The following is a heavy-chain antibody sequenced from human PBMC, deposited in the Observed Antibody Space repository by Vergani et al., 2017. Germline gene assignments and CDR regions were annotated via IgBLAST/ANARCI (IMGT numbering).Heavy chain of an antibody. CDR2: IYHSGGA. Sequence: QLHLQESGPGLVKPSETLSLTCTVSGGSITSSSYYWGWIRQPPGKGLEWIGNIYHSGGAYYNPSLKGRVTISVDTSKNQFSLWVNSVTAADTAVYFCARASLRALVGYYYYMDVWGKGKTVVVSS. V-gene: IGHV4-39*07. D-gene: IGHD3-16*02. J-gene: IGHJ6*03. CDR3: ARASLRALVGYYYYMDV. CDR1: GGSITSSSYY.